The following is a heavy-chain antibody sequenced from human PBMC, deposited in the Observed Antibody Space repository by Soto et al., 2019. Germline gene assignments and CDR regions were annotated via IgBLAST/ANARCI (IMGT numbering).Heavy chain of an antibody. V-gene: IGHV1-3*01. D-gene: IGHD4-4*01. CDR3: ARELQGLYYFDY. J-gene: IGHJ4*02. CDR2: INAGNGNT. Sequence: ASVKVSCKASEYTFTSYAMHWVHQAPGQSLEWMGWINAGNGNTKYSQKFQGRVAITRDTSASTAYMELSSLRSEDTAVYYCARELQGLYYFDYWGLGTLVTV. CDR1: EYTFTSYA.